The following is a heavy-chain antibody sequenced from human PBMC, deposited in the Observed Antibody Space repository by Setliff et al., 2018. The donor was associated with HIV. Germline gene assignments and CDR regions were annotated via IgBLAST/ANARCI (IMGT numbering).Heavy chain of an antibody. V-gene: IGHV3-7*03. CDR3: AVDSRSRPTT. CDR1: GFTFSSYW. CDR2: IKEDGSEK. Sequence: PGGSLRLSCAASGFTFSSYWMSWVRQAPGKGLEYVAIIKEDGSEKYYVDSVMGRFTTSRDNSKNSLYLEMNSLRAEDTAVYFCAVDSRSRPTTWGQGTLVTVSS. J-gene: IGHJ5*02. D-gene: IGHD5-12*01.